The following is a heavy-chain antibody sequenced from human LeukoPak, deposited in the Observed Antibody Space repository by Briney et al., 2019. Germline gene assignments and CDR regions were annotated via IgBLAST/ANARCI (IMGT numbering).Heavy chain of an antibody. CDR1: GGSISSSSYY. CDR3: ARRSGITIFGVVTHYFDY. CDR2: IYYSGST. V-gene: IGHV4-39*01. Sequence: SETLSLTCTVSGGSISSSSYYWGWIRQPPGKGLEWIGRIYYSGSTYYNPSLKSRVTISVDTSKNQFSLKLSSVTAADTAVYYCARRSGITIFGVVTHYFDYWGQGTLVTVSS. J-gene: IGHJ4*02. D-gene: IGHD3-3*01.